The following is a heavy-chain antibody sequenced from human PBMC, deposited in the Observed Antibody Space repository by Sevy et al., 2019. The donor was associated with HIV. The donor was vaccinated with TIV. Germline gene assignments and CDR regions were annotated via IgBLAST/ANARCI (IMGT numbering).Heavy chain of an antibody. CDR1: GDSVSSNSAA. V-gene: IGHV6-1*01. Sequence: SQTLSLTCAISGDSVSSNSAAWNWIGQSRSRGLEWLGRRYYRSKWYNDYAVSVKSRITINPDTSKNQFSLQLNSVTPEDTAVYYCARDPNYDSSGYYYFDYWGQGTLVTVSS. D-gene: IGHD3-22*01. CDR3: ARDPNYDSSGYYYFDY. J-gene: IGHJ4*02. CDR2: RYYRSKWYN.